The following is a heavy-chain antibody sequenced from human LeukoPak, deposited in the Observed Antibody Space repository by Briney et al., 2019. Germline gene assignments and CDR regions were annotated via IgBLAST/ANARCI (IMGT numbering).Heavy chain of an antibody. V-gene: IGHV4-59*12. Sequence: SETLSLTCTVSGGSISSYYWSWIRQPPGKGLEWIGYIYYSGSTNYNPSLKSRVTISVDTSKNQFSLKLSSVTAADAAVYYCATRSIAVAGNGGYYYYYMDVWGKGTTVTVSS. CDR1: GGSISSYY. CDR2: IYYSGST. CDR3: ATRSIAVAGNGGYYYYYMDV. D-gene: IGHD6-19*01. J-gene: IGHJ6*03.